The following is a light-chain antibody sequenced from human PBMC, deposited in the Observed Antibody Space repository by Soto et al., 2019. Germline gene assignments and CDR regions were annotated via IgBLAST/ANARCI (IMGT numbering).Light chain of an antibody. CDR3: QQYKNWPPLT. J-gene: IGKJ4*01. CDR2: GAF. V-gene: IGKV3-15*01. CDR1: QSVSYN. Sequence: EIVMTQSPATLSVSPGETATLSCRASQSVSYNLAGYQQKPGQGPRLLIYGAFTRATGIPDRFSGSGSGTEFTLTISSLQSEDFVVYYCQQYKNWPPLTFGGGTKVEIK.